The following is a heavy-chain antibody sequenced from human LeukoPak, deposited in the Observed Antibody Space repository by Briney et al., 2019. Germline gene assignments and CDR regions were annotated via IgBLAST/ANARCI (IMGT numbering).Heavy chain of an antibody. J-gene: IGHJ4*02. Sequence: XSXYAXSWVRQAPGQXLEWMGGXIPIFGTANYAQKFQGRVTITADESTSTAYMELSSLRSEDTAVYYCARGGRYFDWLLPFDYWGQGTLVTVSS. CDR1: XSXYA. CDR2: XIPIFGTA. D-gene: IGHD3-9*01. CDR3: ARGGRYFDWLLPFDY. V-gene: IGHV1-69*01.